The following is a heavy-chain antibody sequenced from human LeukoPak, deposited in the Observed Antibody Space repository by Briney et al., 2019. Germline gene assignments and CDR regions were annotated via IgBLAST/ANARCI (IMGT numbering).Heavy chain of an antibody. CDR2: INHSGST. D-gene: IGHD1-14*01. Sequence: SETLSLTCAVSAGSFSGYYWSWIRQPPGKGLEWIGEINHSGSTNYNPSLKSRVTISVDTSKNQFSLKLSSVTAADTAVYYCARKGKVAPGYYYYMDVWGKGTTVTVSS. CDR1: AGSFSGYY. J-gene: IGHJ6*03. V-gene: IGHV4-34*01. CDR3: ARKGKVAPGYYYYMDV.